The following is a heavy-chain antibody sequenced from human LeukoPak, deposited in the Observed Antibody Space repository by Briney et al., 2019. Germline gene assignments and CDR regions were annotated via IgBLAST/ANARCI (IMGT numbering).Heavy chain of an antibody. V-gene: IGHV3-23*01. J-gene: IGHJ6*03. CDR1: GSTFSNFP. CDR2: TTGDGVTK. Sequence: PGGSLRLSCEASGSTFSNFPMTWVRQAPGKGLEWLSATTGDGVTKFYADSVKGRFTISRDNFKGTLFLQMNDVRAEDSAIYYCATLAYYYYYMDVWGKGTTVTVSS. CDR3: ATLAYYYYYMDV.